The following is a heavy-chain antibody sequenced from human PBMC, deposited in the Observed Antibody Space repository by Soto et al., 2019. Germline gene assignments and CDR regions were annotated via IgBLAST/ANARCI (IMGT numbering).Heavy chain of an antibody. CDR3: ARDLGVGRSFDY. Sequence: PSETLSLTCTVSGGSISSSSYYWGWIRQPPGKGLEWIGYIYYSGSTYYNPSLKSRVTISVDTSKNQFSLKLSSVTAADTAVYYCARDLGVGRSFDYWVQGTLVTVSS. V-gene: IGHV4-30-4*08. CDR1: GGSISSSSYY. D-gene: IGHD3-3*01. CDR2: IYYSGST. J-gene: IGHJ4*02.